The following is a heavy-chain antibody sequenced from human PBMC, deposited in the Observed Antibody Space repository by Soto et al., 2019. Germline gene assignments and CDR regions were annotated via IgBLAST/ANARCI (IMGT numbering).Heavy chain of an antibody. Sequence: ASVKVSCKASGYTFTSYGISWVRQAPGQGLEWMGWISAYNGNTNYAQKLQGRVTMTTDTSTSTAYMELRSLRSDDTAVYYCARLIGVLRFLEWPGYWGQGTLVTVSS. D-gene: IGHD3-3*01. J-gene: IGHJ4*02. CDR1: GYTFTSYG. CDR3: ARLIGVLRFLEWPGY. CDR2: ISAYNGNT. V-gene: IGHV1-18*01.